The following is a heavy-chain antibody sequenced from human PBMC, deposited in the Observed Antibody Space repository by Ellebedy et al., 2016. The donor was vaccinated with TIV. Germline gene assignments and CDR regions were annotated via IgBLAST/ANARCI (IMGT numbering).Heavy chain of an antibody. J-gene: IGHJ4*02. CDR1: GFTFSSYS. V-gene: IGHV3-48*01. Sequence: GESLKISCAASGFTFSSYSMIWVRQTPGKGLEWLSYISGSTNMMYYADSVKGRFTISRDNSKNTVYLQMNSLRAEDTAVYYCARSPYDSWFRWGQGTLVTVSS. CDR3: ARSPYDSWFR. D-gene: IGHD3-10*01. CDR2: ISGSTNMM.